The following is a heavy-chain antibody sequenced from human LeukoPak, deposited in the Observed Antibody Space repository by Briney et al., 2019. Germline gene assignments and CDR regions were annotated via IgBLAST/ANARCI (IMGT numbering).Heavy chain of an antibody. J-gene: IGHJ4*02. D-gene: IGHD3-9*01. CDR2: IYYSGST. CDR1: GGSISSYY. Sequence: SETLSLTCTVSGGSISSYYWSWIRQPPGKGLEWIGYIYYSGSTNYNPSLKSRVTISVDTSKNQFSLKLSSVTAADTAVYYCARAPLLTVYPSYFDYRGQGTLVTVSS. V-gene: IGHV4-59*01. CDR3: ARAPLLTVYPSYFDY.